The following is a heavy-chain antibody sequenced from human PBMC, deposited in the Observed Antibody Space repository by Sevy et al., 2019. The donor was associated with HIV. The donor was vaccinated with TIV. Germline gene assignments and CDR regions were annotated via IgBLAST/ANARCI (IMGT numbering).Heavy chain of an antibody. Sequence: AGSLRLSCAASGFSFSIYWMSWVRQAPGKGLEWVATMKQDGSEEDYVDSVKGRFTISRDNAKNSLFLQMNSLSAEDTAVYYCVRGGLGGYSYSLDYWGHGTLVTVSS. D-gene: IGHD5-18*01. CDR2: MKQDGSEE. CDR3: VRGGLGGYSYSLDY. V-gene: IGHV3-7*04. J-gene: IGHJ4*01. CDR1: GFSFSIYW.